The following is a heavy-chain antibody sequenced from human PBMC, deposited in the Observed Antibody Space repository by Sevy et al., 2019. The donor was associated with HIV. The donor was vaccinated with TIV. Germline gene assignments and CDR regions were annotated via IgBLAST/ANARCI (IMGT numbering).Heavy chain of an antibody. CDR1: GVSVSSSYYY. CDR2: VHYSGST. J-gene: IGHJ4*02. CDR3: ARHKQAIEPRLGLLGY. Sequence: SETLSLICTVSGVSVSSSYYYWGWIRQPPGKGLEWIGNVHYSGSTYYNPSLTSRVTISLDTSKNQFSLNLISVTAADTAVYYCARHKQAIEPRLGLLGYWGPGALVTVSS. V-gene: IGHV4-39*01. D-gene: IGHD6-6*01.